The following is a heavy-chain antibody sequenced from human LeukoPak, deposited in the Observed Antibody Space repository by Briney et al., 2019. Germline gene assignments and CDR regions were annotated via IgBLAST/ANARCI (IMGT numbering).Heavy chain of an antibody. CDR1: GLTFDDRG. J-gene: IGHJ3*02. V-gene: IGHV3-20*01. CDR2: INWNGGST. D-gene: IGHD7-27*01. CDR3: AREYAALGFDI. Sequence: GGSLRLSCAASGLTFDDRGMSWVRHAPGKGLEWVSGINWNGGSTAYADSVKGRFTISRDNAKKSLYLQMNSLRGEDTALYDCAREYAALGFDIWGQGTMVTVSS.